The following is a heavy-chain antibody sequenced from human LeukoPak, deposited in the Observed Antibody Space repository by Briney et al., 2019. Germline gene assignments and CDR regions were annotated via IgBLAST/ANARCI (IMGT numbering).Heavy chain of an antibody. D-gene: IGHD5-12*01. V-gene: IGHV3-30*04. CDR1: GFTFSSYA. CDR3: ARDQLAYSGYDTLFDY. CDR2: ISYDGSNK. Sequence: GGSLRLSCAASGFTFSSYAIHWVRQAPGKGLEWVAVISYDGSNKYYAESVKGRFTISRDNSKNTLYLQLNSLRPDDTAVYYCARDQLAYSGYDTLFDYWGQGTLVTVSS. J-gene: IGHJ4*02.